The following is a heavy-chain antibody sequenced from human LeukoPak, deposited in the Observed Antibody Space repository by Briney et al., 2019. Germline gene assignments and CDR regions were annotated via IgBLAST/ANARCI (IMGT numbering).Heavy chain of an antibody. V-gene: IGHV1-18*01. CDR3: ARDPLYYDSSGYYNSGGFDY. Sequence: GASVKVSCKASGYTSTSYGISWVRQAPGQGLEWMGWISAYNGNTNYAQKLQGRVTMTTDTSTSTAHMELRSLRSDDTAVYYCARDPLYYDSSGYYNSGGFDYWGQGTLVTVSS. J-gene: IGHJ4*02. CDR2: ISAYNGNT. D-gene: IGHD3-22*01. CDR1: GYTSTSYG.